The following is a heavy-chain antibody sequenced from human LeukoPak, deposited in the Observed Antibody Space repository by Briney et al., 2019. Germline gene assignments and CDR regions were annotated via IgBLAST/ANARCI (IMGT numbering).Heavy chain of an antibody. CDR2: IYYSGST. Sequence: SETLSLTCTVSGGSISSGGYYWSWIRQHPGKGLEWIGYIYYSGSTYYNPSPKSRVTISVDTSKNQFSLKLSSVTAADTAVYYCARDRGYSGYDIFDYWGQGTLVTVSS. CDR1: GGSISSGGYY. J-gene: IGHJ4*02. CDR3: ARDRGYSGYDIFDY. D-gene: IGHD5-12*01. V-gene: IGHV4-31*03.